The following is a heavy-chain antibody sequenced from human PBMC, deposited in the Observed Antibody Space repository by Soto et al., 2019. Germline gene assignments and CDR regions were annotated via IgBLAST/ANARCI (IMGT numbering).Heavy chain of an antibody. D-gene: IGHD6-19*01. CDR1: GGSINCYY. V-gene: IGHV4-59*01. Sequence: PSETLSLTCIVSGGSINCYYWSWIRQPPGKGLEWIGYIFYGGSSRQNPSLNSRVTVSADTSKNEFSLRLTSVTAADTAVYYCARSGNSNGLVFDYWGQGALVTVSS. CDR3: ARSGNSNGLVFDY. J-gene: IGHJ4*02. CDR2: IFYGGSS.